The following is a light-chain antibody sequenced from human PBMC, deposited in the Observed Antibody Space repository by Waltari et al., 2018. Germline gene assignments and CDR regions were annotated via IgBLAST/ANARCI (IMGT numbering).Light chain of an antibody. CDR2: EVN. Sequence: QSALTQPASVSGSPGQSITISCTGTSSDVGGYNYVSWYQQYPGKAPQLMIYEVNNRPSGVSNRFSGSKSGNTASLTISGLQAEDEADYYCSSYTSSSTQVFGGGTKLTVL. J-gene: IGLJ3*02. CDR1: SSDVGGYNY. CDR3: SSYTSSSTQV. V-gene: IGLV2-14*01.